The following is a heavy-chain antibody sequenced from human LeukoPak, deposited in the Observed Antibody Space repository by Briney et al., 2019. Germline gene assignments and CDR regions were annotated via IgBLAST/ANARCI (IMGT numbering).Heavy chain of an antibody. CDR1: GFRFSSYA. D-gene: IGHD3-3*01. CDR3: ACNTYYDFWSAAGDY. V-gene: IGHV3-7*01. Sequence: PGGSLRLACAASGFRFSSYAMSWVRQAPGKGLEWVANIKQDGSEKYYVDSVKGRFTISRDNAKNSLYLQMNSLRAEDTAVYYCACNTYYDFWSAAGDYWGQGTLVTVSS. CDR2: IKQDGSEK. J-gene: IGHJ4*02.